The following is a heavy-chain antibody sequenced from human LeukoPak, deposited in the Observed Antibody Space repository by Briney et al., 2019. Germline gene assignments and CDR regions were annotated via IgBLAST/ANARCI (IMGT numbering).Heavy chain of an antibody. D-gene: IGHD5-24*01. Sequence: SETLSLTCTVSGGSISSYYWSWIRQPPGKGLEWIGYIYYSGSTNYNPSPKSRVTISVDTSKNQFSLKLSSVTAADTAVYYCARDGYRANGFDPWGQGTLVTVSS. CDR3: ARDGYRANGFDP. CDR2: IYYSGST. J-gene: IGHJ5*02. CDR1: GGSISSYY. V-gene: IGHV4-59*12.